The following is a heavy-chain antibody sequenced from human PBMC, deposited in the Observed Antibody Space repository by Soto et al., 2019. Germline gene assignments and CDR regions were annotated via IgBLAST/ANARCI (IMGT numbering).Heavy chain of an antibody. V-gene: IGHV3-23*01. J-gene: IGHJ4*02. Sequence: EVQLLESGGGLVQPGGSLRLSCAASGFTFSSYAMSWVRQAPGKGLEWVSTISGSGDSTYYADSVKGRFTISRDNSKNTLFLKMNSLRAEDTAVYYCANRYYFDLWGQGTLVTVSS. CDR1: GFTFSSYA. CDR3: ANRYYFDL. CDR2: ISGSGDST.